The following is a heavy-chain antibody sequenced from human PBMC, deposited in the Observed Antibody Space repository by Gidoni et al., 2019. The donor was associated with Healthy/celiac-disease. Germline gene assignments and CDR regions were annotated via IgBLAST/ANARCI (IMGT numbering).Heavy chain of an antibody. Sequence: EVQLVESGGGLVQPGGSLRLSCAASGFTFSSYDMHWVRQATGKGLEWVSAIGTAGDTYYPGSVKGRFTISRENAKNSLYLQMNSLRAEDTAVYYCAREGLLWFGEAFDIWGQGTMVTVSS. V-gene: IGHV3-13*01. J-gene: IGHJ3*02. CDR3: AREGLLWFGEAFDI. CDR1: GFTFSSYD. D-gene: IGHD3-10*01. CDR2: IGTAGDT.